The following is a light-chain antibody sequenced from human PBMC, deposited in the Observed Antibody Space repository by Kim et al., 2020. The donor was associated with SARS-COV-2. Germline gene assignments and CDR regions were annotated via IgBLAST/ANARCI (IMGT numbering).Light chain of an antibody. V-gene: IGKV1-33*01. CDR2: DAS. Sequence: SLGDRVTIPCHASQDISNYLNWYQQKPRKAPKLLIYDASNFETGVPSRFSGSGSGTDFTFTISSLQPEDIATYYSQQYDNLPVTFGQGTKLEI. CDR3: QQYDNLPVT. CDR1: QDISNY. J-gene: IGKJ2*01.